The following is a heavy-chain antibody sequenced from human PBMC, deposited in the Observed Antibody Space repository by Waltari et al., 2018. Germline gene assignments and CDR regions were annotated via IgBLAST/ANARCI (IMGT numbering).Heavy chain of an antibody. CDR1: GYTFTSYA. CDR3: ARRGLLWFGDQDVEFDY. CDR2: INAGNGKT. Sequence: QVQLVQSGAEVKKPGASVKVSCKASGYTFTSYAMHWVRQAPGQRLEWMGWINAGNGKTKDSQKVQGRVTITRDTSASTAYMELSSLRSEDTAVYYCARRGLLWFGDQDVEFDYWGQGTLVTVSS. J-gene: IGHJ4*02. V-gene: IGHV1-3*01. D-gene: IGHD3-10*01.